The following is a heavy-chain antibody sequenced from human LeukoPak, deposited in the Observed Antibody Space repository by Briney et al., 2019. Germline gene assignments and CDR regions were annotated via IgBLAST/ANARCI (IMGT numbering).Heavy chain of an antibody. Sequence: PGGSLRLSCAASGFTFDDYGMSWVRQAPGKGLEWVSGINWNGGSTGYADSVKGRFTISRDNAKNTLYLQMNSLRAEDTAVYYCAKDFFKVYYDSLGIWGQGTMVTVSS. CDR2: INWNGGST. V-gene: IGHV3-20*04. CDR3: AKDFFKVYYDSLGI. CDR1: GFTFDDYG. J-gene: IGHJ3*02. D-gene: IGHD3-22*01.